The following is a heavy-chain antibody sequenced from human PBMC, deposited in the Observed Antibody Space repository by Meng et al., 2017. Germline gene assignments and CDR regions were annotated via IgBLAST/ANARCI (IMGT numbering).Heavy chain of an antibody. Sequence: GRLDQGGAGRLRPLSTLALPVATYGGSVSGYDLSWSRQPPGNGLGWVGEINHSASTNHTPSLKSRGTISVDTSKSQFSLKLSSVTAADTAVYYCARVRTIVATSVAWFDPWGQGTLVTVSS. D-gene: IGHD5-12*01. CDR1: GGSVSGYD. CDR3: ARVRTIVATSVAWFDP. J-gene: IGHJ5*02. V-gene: IGHV4-34*01. CDR2: INHSAST.